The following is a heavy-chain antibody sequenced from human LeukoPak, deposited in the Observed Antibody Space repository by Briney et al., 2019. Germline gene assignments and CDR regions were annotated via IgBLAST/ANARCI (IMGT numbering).Heavy chain of an antibody. CDR1: GASVSSNGAA. V-gene: IGHV6-1*03. J-gene: IGHJ6*02. CDR2: TYYRSKWND. CDR3: ARGRPSYYGMDV. Sequence: SQTLSLTCAISGASVSSNGAAWNWIRQSPSRGLEWLGRTYYRSKWNDYYAVAVKRWIIINPDTSKNQFSQQLNSVAHEDTAVYYCARGRPSYYGMDVWGQGNTVTVSS.